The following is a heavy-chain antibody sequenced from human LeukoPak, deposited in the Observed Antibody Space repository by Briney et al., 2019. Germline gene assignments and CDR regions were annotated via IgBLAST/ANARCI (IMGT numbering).Heavy chain of an antibody. D-gene: IGHD3-22*01. CDR3: AREMIVVEYYFDY. J-gene: IGHJ4*02. V-gene: IGHV3-33*01. CDR2: IWYDGSNK. Sequence: PGGSLRLSCAASGFTFSSYGMHWVRQAPGKGLEWVAVIWYDGSNKYYADSVKSRFTISRDNSKNTLYLQMNSLRAEDTAVYYCAREMIVVEYYFDYWGQGTLVTVSS. CDR1: GFTFSSYG.